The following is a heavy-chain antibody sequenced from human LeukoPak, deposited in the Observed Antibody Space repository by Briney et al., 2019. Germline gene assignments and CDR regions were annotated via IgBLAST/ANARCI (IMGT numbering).Heavy chain of an antibody. CDR2: IYYSGST. CDR1: GGSISSGGYS. CDR3: ARDTITMVRGADLDYYYYYYMDV. J-gene: IGHJ6*03. Sequence: PSQTLSLTCAVSGGSISSGGYSWRWIRQPPGKGLEWIGYIYYSGSTYYNPSLKSRVTISVDTSKNQFSLKLSSVTAADTAVYYCARDTITMVRGADLDYYYYYYMDVWGKGTTVTVSS. V-gene: IGHV4-30-4*07. D-gene: IGHD3-10*01.